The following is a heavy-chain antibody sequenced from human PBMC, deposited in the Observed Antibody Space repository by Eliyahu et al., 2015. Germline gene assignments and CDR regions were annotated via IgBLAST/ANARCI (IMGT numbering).Heavy chain of an antibody. CDR1: GFTFSSYA. CDR3: FLWGSGPDY. Sequence: QVQLVESGGGVVQPGRXLRLXCAASGFTFSSYAMHWVRQAPGKGLEWVAVISYDGSNKYYADSVKGRFTISRDNSKNTLYLQMNSLRAEDTAVYYCFLWGSGPDYWGQGTLVTVSS. CDR2: ISYDGSNK. J-gene: IGHJ4*02. D-gene: IGHD2-15*01. V-gene: IGHV3-30-3*01.